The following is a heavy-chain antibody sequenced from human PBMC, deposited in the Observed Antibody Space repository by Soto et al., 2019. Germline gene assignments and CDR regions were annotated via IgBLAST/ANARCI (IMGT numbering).Heavy chain of an antibody. J-gene: IGHJ4*02. CDR2: ISYDGSNK. D-gene: IGHD1-1*01. CDR3: AKGFRERYFDY. CDR1: GFTFSSYA. V-gene: IGHV3-30-3*01. Sequence: GGSLRLSCAASGFTFSSYAMHWVRQAPGKGLEWVAVISYDGSNKYYADSVKGRFTISRDNSKNTLYLQMNSLRAEDTAVYYCAKGFRERYFDYWGQGTLVTVSS.